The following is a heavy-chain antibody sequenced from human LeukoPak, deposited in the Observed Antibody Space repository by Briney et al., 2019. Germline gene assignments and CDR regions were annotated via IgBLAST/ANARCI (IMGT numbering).Heavy chain of an antibody. J-gene: IGHJ4*02. CDR3: AKDWGY. Sequence: GGSLRLSCAASGFTFNNFAMNWVRQAAGKGLEWVSLISAGGGSTHYADSVKGRFTISRDNSKDTLYLQMNSLRAEDTATYYCAKDWGYWGQGTLVTVSS. V-gene: IGHV3-23*01. D-gene: IGHD3-16*01. CDR1: GFTFNNFA. CDR2: ISAGGGST.